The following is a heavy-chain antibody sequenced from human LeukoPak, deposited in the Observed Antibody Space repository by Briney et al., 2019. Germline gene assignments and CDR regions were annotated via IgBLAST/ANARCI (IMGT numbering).Heavy chain of an antibody. D-gene: IGHD3-3*01. J-gene: IGHJ3*02. Sequence: QPGGSLRLSCAASEFTFDDYAMHWVRQAPGKGLEWVSGISWNSGNIGYADSVKGRFTVSRDNAKNSLYLQMSSLRAEDTALYYCGKGLRFLEWLFDDGFDIWGQGTMVTVSS. CDR2: ISWNSGNI. CDR1: EFTFDDYA. V-gene: IGHV3-9*01. CDR3: GKGLRFLEWLFDDGFDI.